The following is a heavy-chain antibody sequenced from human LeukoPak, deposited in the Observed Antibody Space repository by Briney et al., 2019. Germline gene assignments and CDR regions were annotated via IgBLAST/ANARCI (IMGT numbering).Heavy chain of an antibody. CDR1: GFTFSNYA. V-gene: IGHV3-30-3*01. J-gene: IGHJ4*02. D-gene: IGHD5-18*01. CDR2: ISYDGSNK. CDR3: ARRYGYADY. Sequence: PGGSLRLSCAASGFTFSNYAIHWVRQAPGKGLEWVARISYDGSNKYYADSVKGRFTISRDNSKNTLYLQMNSLRAEDTAVYYCARRYGYADYWGQGTLVTVSS.